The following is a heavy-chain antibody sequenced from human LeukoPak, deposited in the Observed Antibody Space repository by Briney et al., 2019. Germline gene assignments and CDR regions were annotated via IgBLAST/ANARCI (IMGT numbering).Heavy chain of an antibody. CDR2: ISGSSGTI. J-gene: IGHJ6*03. CDR3: ARRSEFGVLYYMDV. CDR1: GFTFSTYS. D-gene: IGHD3-16*01. V-gene: IGHV3-48*04. Sequence: GGSLRLSCAASGFTFSTYSMNWVRQAPGKGLEWVSYISGSSGTIYYADSVKGRFTISRDNPKTSLYLQINSLRAEDTAIYYCARRSEFGVLYYMDVWGKGTTVTVSS.